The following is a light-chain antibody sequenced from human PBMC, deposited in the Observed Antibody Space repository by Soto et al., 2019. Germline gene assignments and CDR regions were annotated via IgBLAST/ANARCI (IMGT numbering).Light chain of an antibody. V-gene: IGKV1-5*01. CDR1: QSISSW. J-gene: IGKJ4*02. CDR3: QQYNSYPLT. Sequence: DIQMTQSPSTLSASVGDRVTITCRASQSISSWLAWYQQKPGKAPKLLIYDASSLESGVPSRFSGSGSGTEFTLTISSLHPDDFATYYCQQYNSYPLTVGGGTKVEIK. CDR2: DAS.